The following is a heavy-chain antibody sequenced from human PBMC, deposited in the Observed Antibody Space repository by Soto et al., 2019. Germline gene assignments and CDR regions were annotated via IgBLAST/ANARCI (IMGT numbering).Heavy chain of an antibody. CDR1: GYTFTSWN. CDR2: MNTRSGNT. Sequence: QVQLVQSGAEVKKPGASVKVSCKASGYTFTSWNVYWVRQAAGQGLEWMGYMNTRSGNTGYEQKFQGRVTMTRATSIRTAYRELSSLTCDETAVYYCTDSSWTGAGLDFWGQGTPVTVSS. J-gene: IGHJ4*01. D-gene: IGHD6-13*01. CDR3: TDSSWTGAGLDF. V-gene: IGHV1-8*01.